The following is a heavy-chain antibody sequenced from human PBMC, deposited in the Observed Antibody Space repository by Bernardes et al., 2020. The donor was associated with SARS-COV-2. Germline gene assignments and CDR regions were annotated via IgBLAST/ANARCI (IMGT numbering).Heavy chain of an antibody. CDR2: ISGSGGST. D-gene: IGHD6-13*01. Sequence: GWSLRLSCAASGFTFSSYAMSWVRQAPGKGLEWVSAISGSGGSTYYADSVKGRFTISRDNSKNTLYLQMNSLRAEDTAVYYCAKVTGAAAGTNWFDPWGQGTLVTVSS. V-gene: IGHV3-23*01. CDR1: GFTFSSYA. J-gene: IGHJ5*02. CDR3: AKVTGAAAGTNWFDP.